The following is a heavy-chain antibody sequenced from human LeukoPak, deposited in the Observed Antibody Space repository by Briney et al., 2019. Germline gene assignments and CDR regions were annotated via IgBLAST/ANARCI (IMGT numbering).Heavy chain of an antibody. Sequence: GRSLRLSCAASGFTFSSYAMHWVRQAPGKGLEWVAVKSYDGSNKYYADSVKGRFTISRDNSKNTLYLQMNSLRAEDTAVYYCARDDRYCSGGSCFARSHNFDYWGQGTLVTVSS. J-gene: IGHJ4*02. V-gene: IGHV3-30*04. CDR2: KSYDGSNK. CDR3: ARDDRYCSGGSCFARSHNFDY. CDR1: GFTFSSYA. D-gene: IGHD2-15*01.